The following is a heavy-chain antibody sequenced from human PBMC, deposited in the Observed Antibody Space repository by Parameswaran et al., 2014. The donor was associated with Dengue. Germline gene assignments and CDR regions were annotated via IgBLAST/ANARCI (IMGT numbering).Heavy chain of an antibody. V-gene: IGHV3-15*07. J-gene: IGHJ4*02. CDR2: IKSKTDGGTT. Sequence: KWIRQPPGKGLEWVGRIKSKTDGGTTDYAAPVKGRFTISRDDSKNTLYLQMNSLKTEDTAVYYCTTGDYYDSSGYSGYWGQGTLVTVSS. CDR3: TTGDYYDSSGYSGY. D-gene: IGHD3-22*01.